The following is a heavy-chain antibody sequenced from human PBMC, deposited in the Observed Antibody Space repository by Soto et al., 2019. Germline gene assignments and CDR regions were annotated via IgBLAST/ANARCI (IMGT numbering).Heavy chain of an antibody. CDR3: ARRAPSLFGVVIPPVT. CDR2: ISISGSTI. D-gene: IGHD3-3*01. Sequence: GGSLRLSCAASGFSFSDYYMSWIRQAPGKGLECVSFISISGSTIYYADSVKGRFTISRYNAKNSLYLQMNSLRAEDTAVYYCARRAPSLFGVVIPPVTWGQGTLVTVSS. J-gene: IGHJ5*02. V-gene: IGHV3-11*01. CDR1: GFSFSDYY.